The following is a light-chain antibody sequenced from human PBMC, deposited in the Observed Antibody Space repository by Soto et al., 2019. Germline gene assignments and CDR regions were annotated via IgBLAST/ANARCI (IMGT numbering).Light chain of an antibody. V-gene: IGKV1-39*01. Sequence: DIQVTQSPSSLSASVGDRVTITCRASQNIFTYLNWYQQRPGQAPNLLIYATSNLQSGVPSRFSGSGSGTDFTLTISSLQPEDFATYYCQHSYSPPTFGQGTMVEIK. CDR2: ATS. J-gene: IGKJ2*01. CDR1: QNIFTY. CDR3: QHSYSPPT.